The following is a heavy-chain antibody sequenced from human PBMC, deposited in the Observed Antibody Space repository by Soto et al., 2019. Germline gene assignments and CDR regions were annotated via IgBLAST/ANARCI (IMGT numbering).Heavy chain of an antibody. J-gene: IGHJ5*02. V-gene: IGHV3-11*01. CDR3: VRDKCSNYVNYFDP. D-gene: IGHD4-4*01. CDR2: ISSSGSTT. Sequence: QVQLVESGGGLVKPGGSLRLSCAGSGFTFRDYYMGWIRQAPGKGLEWVSYISSSGSTTYYAASVKGRFTISRDNAKNSLYLQMTSLRAEDTAIYYCVRDKCSNYVNYFDPWGQGTLVTVSS. CDR1: GFTFRDYY.